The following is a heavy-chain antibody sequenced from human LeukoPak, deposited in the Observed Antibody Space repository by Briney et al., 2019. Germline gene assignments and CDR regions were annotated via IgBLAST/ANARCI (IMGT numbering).Heavy chain of an antibody. CDR3: ARTRYYYNSRSYGAPYYFDY. CDR1: GGSFSGYY. J-gene: IGHJ4*02. D-gene: IGHD3-10*01. Sequence: SETLSLTCAVYGGSFSGYYWSWIRQPPGKGLEWIGEINHSGSTNYNPSLKSRVTISVDTSKNQFSLKLSSVTAADAAVYYCARTRYYYNSRSYGAPYYFDYWGQGTLVTVSS. V-gene: IGHV4-34*01. CDR2: INHSGST.